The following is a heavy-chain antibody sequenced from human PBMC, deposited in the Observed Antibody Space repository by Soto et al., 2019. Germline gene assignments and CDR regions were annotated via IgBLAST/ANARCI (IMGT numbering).Heavy chain of an antibody. J-gene: IGHJ5*02. D-gene: IGHD4-17*01. Sequence: EVQLVESGGGLIQPGGSLRLSCAASGFTVSSDYMSWVRQAPGKGLEWVSVIYTGGSTYYADSVKGRFTFSRDNSKNTLYLQMSSRRAEHTAVYYCARAYGGNPALFDPWGQGTLVTVSS. CDR3: ARAYGGNPALFDP. CDR1: GFTVSSDY. V-gene: IGHV3-53*01. CDR2: IYTGGST.